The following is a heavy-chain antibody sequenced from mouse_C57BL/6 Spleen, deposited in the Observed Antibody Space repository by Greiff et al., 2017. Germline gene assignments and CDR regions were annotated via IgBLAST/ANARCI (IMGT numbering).Heavy chain of an antibody. CDR1: GYSITSGYY. J-gene: IGHJ2*01. D-gene: IGHD2-4*01. CDR2: ISYDGSN. CDR3: ARGGYYDYDRSYFDY. V-gene: IGHV3-6*01. Sequence: EVQLQESGPGLVKPSQSLSLTCSVTGYSITSGYYWNWIRQFPGNKLEWMGYISYDGSNNYNPSLKNRISITRDTSKNQFFLKLNSVTTEDTATYYCARGGYYDYDRSYFDYWGQGTTLTVSS.